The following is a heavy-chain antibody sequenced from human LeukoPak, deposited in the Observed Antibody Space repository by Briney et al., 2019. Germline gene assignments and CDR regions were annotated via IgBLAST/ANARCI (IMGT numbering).Heavy chain of an antibody. CDR1: GFTFSDYW. CDR3: ATSPVVTED. Sequence: PGRSLRLSCVASGFTFSDYWMHWVRQAPGKGLVWVSRISSDGSSTTYADSVKGRFTSSRDNAKNTLYLQMNSLRAEDTAVYCATSPVVTEDWGQGTLVTVSS. D-gene: IGHD2-21*02. CDR2: ISSDGSST. J-gene: IGHJ4*02. V-gene: IGHV3-74*01.